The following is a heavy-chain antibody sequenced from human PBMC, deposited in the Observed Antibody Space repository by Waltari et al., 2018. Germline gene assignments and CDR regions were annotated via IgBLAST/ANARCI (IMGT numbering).Heavy chain of an antibody. CDR3: ARERRGVVIRPYYYGMDV. CDR1: GGSISSSSYY. V-gene: IGHV4-39*02. Sequence: QLQLQESGPGLVKPSETLSLTCTVSGGSISSSSYYWGWIRQPPGKGLEWIGRIYYSVSTYYNPSLKSRVTISVDTSKNQFSLKLSSVTAADTAVYYCARERRGVVIRPYYYGMDVWGQGTTVTVSS. J-gene: IGHJ6*02. D-gene: IGHD3-3*01. CDR2: IYYSVST.